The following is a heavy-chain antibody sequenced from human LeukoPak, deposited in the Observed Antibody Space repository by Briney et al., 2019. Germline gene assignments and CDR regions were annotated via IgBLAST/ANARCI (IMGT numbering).Heavy chain of an antibody. V-gene: IGHV4-59*01. CDR3: ARLNYFGSGSYNY. Sequence: SETLSLTCTVSGGSISSYYWSWIRQPPGKGLEWIGYIYYSGSTNYNPSLKSRATVSINTSENQFSLKLNSVTAADTAMYYCARLNYFGSGSYNYWGQGTLVTVSS. D-gene: IGHD3-10*01. CDR1: GGSISSYY. J-gene: IGHJ4*02. CDR2: IYYSGST.